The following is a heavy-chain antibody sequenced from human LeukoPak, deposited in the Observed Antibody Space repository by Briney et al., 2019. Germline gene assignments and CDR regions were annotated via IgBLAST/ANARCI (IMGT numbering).Heavy chain of an antibody. CDR3: AKTPVRRFPLYFDY. D-gene: IGHD3-3*01. V-gene: IGHV3-23*01. Sequence: GGSLRLSCAASGFTFTRYWMSWVRQAPGKGLEWVSGISGSGGSTDYADSLKGRFTISRDNSKNTLYLQMNSLRAEDTAVYYCAKTPVRRFPLYFDYWGQGTLVTVSS. J-gene: IGHJ4*02. CDR1: GFTFTRYW. CDR2: ISGSGGST.